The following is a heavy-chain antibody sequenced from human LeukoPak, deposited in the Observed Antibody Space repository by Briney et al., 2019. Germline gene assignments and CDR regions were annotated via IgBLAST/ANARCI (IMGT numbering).Heavy chain of an antibody. V-gene: IGHV1-2*02. D-gene: IGHD6-19*01. J-gene: IGHJ4*02. CDR2: ISPDNGDT. CDR1: GYTFAGYY. Sequence: ASVRVSCKASGYTFAGYYIHWVRQAPGHGFEWMGWISPDNGDTHYAQKFQGRVTMTRDTSISTVYMELSRLRNDDTAVYYCSRRMAVAATFDYWGQGTLVTVSS. CDR3: SRRMAVAATFDY.